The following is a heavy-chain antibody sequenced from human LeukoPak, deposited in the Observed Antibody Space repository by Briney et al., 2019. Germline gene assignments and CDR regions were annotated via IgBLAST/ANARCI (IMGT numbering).Heavy chain of an antibody. V-gene: IGHV1-69*13. J-gene: IGHJ5*02. D-gene: IGHD3-9*01. CDR3: ASAEYDILTGYFYWFDP. CDR1: GGTFSSYA. Sequence: SVKVSCKASGGTFSSYAISWVRQAPGQGLEWMGGIIPIFGTANYAQKFQGRVTITADESTSTAYMELSSLRSEDTAVYYCASAEYDILTGYFYWFDPWGQGTLVTVSS. CDR2: IIPIFGTA.